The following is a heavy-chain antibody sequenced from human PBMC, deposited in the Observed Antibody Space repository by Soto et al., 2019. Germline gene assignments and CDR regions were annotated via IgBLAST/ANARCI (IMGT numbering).Heavy chain of an antibody. D-gene: IGHD2-15*01. CDR2: ISNGGDRL. CDR3: ARDSPSTGIRWPPLDFDY. J-gene: IGHJ4*02. Sequence: GSLRLSCEASGFTFGDYYMSWIRQAPGKGLEWVSYISNGGDRLEYADSVRGRFTISRHDGTSSLFLHMTNLSAEDTAIYFYARDSPSTGIRWPPLDFDYWGQGT. CDR1: GFTFGDYY. V-gene: IGHV3-11*01.